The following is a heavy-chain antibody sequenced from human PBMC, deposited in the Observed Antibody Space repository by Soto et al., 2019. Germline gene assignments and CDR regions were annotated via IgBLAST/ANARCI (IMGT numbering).Heavy chain of an antibody. J-gene: IGHJ4*02. CDR3: GRGAVVVAATPGEVDY. D-gene: IGHD2-15*01. CDR1: GFTFSSYA. CDR2: ISYDGSNK. Sequence: QVQLVESGGGVVQPGRSLRLSCAASGFTFSSYAMHWVRQAPGKGLEWVAVISYDGSNKYYADSVKGRFTISRDNSKNTLYLQMNSLRAEDTAVYYCGRGAVVVAATPGEVDYWGQGTLVTVSS. V-gene: IGHV3-30-3*01.